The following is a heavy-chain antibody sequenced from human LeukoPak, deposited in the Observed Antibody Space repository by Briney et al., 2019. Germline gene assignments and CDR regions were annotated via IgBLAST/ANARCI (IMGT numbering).Heavy chain of an antibody. D-gene: IGHD4-17*01. J-gene: IGHJ4*02. V-gene: IGHV4-59*01. Sequence: SETLSLTCTVSGGSISNYYWSWFRQPPGKGLEWIGYIFYSGSTNYNPSLQSRVTISVDTSKNQFSLRLRSVTAADTAMYYCAGNDYGDYKSSFDYWGQGTLVTDSS. CDR1: GGSISNYY. CDR2: IFYSGST. CDR3: AGNDYGDYKSSFDY.